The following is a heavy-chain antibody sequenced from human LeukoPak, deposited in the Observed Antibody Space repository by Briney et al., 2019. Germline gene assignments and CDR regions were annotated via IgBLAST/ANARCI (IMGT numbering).Heavy chain of an antibody. CDR2: IIPIFGTA. Sequence: GASVKVSCKASGGTFISYAISWVRQAPGRGLEWMGGIIPIFGTANYAQKFQGRVTITTDESTSTAYMQLSSQRSEDTAVYYCARGHPYYDFWSGYYGPGSWFDPWGQGTLVTVSS. CDR3: ARGHPYYDFWSGYYGPGSWFDP. J-gene: IGHJ5*02. V-gene: IGHV1-69*05. CDR1: GGTFISYA. D-gene: IGHD3-3*01.